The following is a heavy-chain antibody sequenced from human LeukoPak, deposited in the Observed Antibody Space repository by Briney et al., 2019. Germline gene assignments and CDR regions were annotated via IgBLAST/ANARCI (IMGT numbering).Heavy chain of an antibody. CDR3: ARRDSNYGYYYYMDV. CDR1: GFTFSNNY. Sequence: GGSLRLSCAASGFTFSNNYMRWVRQAPGKGLEWVSLIYSGGSTYYADSVKGRFIISRDNSKNTLYLQMNSLRAEDTAVYYCARRDSNYGYYYYMDVWGKGTTVTVSS. CDR2: IYSGGST. J-gene: IGHJ6*03. V-gene: IGHV3-66*04. D-gene: IGHD4-11*01.